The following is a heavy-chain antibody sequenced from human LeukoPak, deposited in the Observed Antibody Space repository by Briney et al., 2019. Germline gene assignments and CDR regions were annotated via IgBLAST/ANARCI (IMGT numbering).Heavy chain of an antibody. V-gene: IGHV3-33*01. CDR3: ARDSIAAYAFDI. D-gene: IGHD6-6*01. Sequence: QPGGSLRLSCAASGFTFSSYGMHWVRQAPGKGLEWVAVIWYDGSNKYYADSVKGRFTISRDNPKNTLYLQRNSLRAEDTAVYYCARDSIAAYAFDIWGQGTMVTVSS. CDR2: IWYDGSNK. J-gene: IGHJ3*02. CDR1: GFTFSSYG.